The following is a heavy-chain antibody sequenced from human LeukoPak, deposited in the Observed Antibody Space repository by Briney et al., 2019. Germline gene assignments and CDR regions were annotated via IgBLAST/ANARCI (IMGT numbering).Heavy chain of an antibody. Sequence: KPSETLSLTCIVSGGSISSGDYYWSWIRQPPGKGLEWIGYINYSGSTYHNPSLKSRLTISVDTSKNQFSLKLSSVTAADTAVYYCARQPHNYYFDCWGQGTLVTVSS. CDR3: ARQPHNYYFDC. J-gene: IGHJ4*02. CDR2: INYSGST. V-gene: IGHV4-30-4*01. CDR1: GGSISSGDYY.